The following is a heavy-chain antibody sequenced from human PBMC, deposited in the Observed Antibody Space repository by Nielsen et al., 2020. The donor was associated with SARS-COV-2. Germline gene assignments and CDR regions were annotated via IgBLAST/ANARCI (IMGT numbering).Heavy chain of an antibody. J-gene: IGHJ4*02. V-gene: IGHV3-7*03. Sequence: GSLKISCAASGFTFSSYWMSWVRQAPGKGLEWVANIKQDGSEKYYVDSVKGRFTISRDNAKNSLYLQMNSLRAEDTAVYYCASVRFSSGWDGYFDYWGQGTLLTVSS. CDR3: ASVRFSSGWDGYFDY. D-gene: IGHD6-19*01. CDR1: GFTFSSYW. CDR2: IKQDGSEK.